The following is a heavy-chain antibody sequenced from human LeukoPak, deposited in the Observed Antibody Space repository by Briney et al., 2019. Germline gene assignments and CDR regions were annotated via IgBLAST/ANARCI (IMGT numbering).Heavy chain of an antibody. CDR1: GFTFSSYW. CDR2: IKQDGSEK. J-gene: IGHJ6*03. V-gene: IGHV3-7*01. Sequence: GGSMRLSCAASGFTFSSYWMSWVRQAPGKGLEWVANIKQDGSEKYYVDSVKGRFTISRDNAKNSLYLQMNSLRAEDTAVYYCARDPRRNYYYYYMDVWGKGTTVTVSS. CDR3: ARDPRRNYYYYYMDV.